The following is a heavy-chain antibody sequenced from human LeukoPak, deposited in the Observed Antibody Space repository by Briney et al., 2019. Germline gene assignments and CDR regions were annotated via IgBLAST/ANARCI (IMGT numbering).Heavy chain of an antibody. Sequence: ASVKVSCKASGYSFTNYAMNWVRQASGQGLEFMGWIHPSTGNPAYAQGFSGRFVFSLDTSVTTTYLQITDLKPEDTAVYFCARALDSLGGLSLPDYWGQGTLVTVSS. V-gene: IGHV7-4-1*02. D-gene: IGHD3-16*02. CDR1: GYSFTNYA. J-gene: IGHJ4*02. CDR2: IHPSTGNP. CDR3: ARALDSLGGLSLPDY.